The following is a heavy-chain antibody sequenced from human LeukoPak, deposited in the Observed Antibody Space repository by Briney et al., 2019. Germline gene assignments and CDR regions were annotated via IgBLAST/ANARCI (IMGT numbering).Heavy chain of an antibody. J-gene: IGHJ3*02. CDR3: TRDRYYDFWSGYYRAFDI. CDR1: GFTLSNAW. CDR2: IKSKTDGGTT. D-gene: IGHD3-3*01. V-gene: IGHV3-15*01. Sequence: PGGPLRLSCAASGFTLSNAWMSWVRQAPGKGLEWVGRIKSKTDGGTTDYAAPVKGRFTISRDDSKNTLYLQMNSLKTEDTAVYYCTRDRYYDFWSGYYRAFDIWGQGTMVTVSS.